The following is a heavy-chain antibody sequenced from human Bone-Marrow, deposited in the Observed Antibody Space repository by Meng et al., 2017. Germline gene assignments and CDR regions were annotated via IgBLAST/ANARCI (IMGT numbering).Heavy chain of an antibody. CDR3: ARFTPFDY. Sequence: VQPVGSGGGLVQPGGSLRLSCAASGFTFSSYWMHWVRQAPGKGLVWVSRINTDGTTTTYADSVKGRFTISRDNAKNTLYLQMNSLRAEDTAMYYCARFTPFDYWGQGTLVTVSS. V-gene: IGHV3-74*01. J-gene: IGHJ4*02. CDR1: GFTFSSYW. CDR2: INTDGTTT.